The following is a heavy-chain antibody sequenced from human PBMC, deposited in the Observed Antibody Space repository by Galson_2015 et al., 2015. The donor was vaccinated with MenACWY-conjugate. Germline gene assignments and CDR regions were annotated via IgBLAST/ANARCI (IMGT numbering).Heavy chain of an antibody. V-gene: IGHV3-48*02. J-gene: IGHJ6*02. D-gene: IGHD6-13*01. CDR3: ARDSGQQVLYYYYGMDV. Sequence: SLRLSCAASGFTFSSYSMNWVRQAPGKGLEWVSYISSSSSTIYYADSVKGRFTISRDNAKNSLYLQMNILRDEDTAVYYCARDSGQQVLYYYYGMDVWGQGTTVTVSS. CDR1: GFTFSSYS. CDR2: ISSSSSTI.